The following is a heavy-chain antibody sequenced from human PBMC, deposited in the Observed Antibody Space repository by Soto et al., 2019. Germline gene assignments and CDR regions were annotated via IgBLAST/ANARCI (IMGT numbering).Heavy chain of an antibody. CDR1: GFTFSSYA. D-gene: IGHD3-10*01. CDR2: ISGSGGST. V-gene: IGHV3-23*01. Sequence: GGSLRLSCAASGFTFSSYAMSWVRQAPGKGLEWVSAISGSGGSTYYADSVKGRVTISRDNSKNTLYLQMNSLRAEDTAVYYCAKYEEILWFGELSGYWGQGTLVTVSS. J-gene: IGHJ4*02. CDR3: AKYEEILWFGELSGY.